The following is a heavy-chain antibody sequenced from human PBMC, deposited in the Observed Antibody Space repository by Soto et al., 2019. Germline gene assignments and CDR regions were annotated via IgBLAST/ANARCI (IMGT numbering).Heavy chain of an antibody. CDR1: GYTFTGYY. J-gene: IGHJ6*02. CDR3: ARNQFQIYPHSLWSSYYYYGMDV. V-gene: IGHV1-2*04. Sequence: QVQLVQSGAEVKKPGASVKVSCKASGYTFTGYYMHWVRQAPGQGLEWMGWINPNSGGTNYAQKFQGWVTMTRDTSISTAYMELSRLRSDDTAVHYCARNQFQIYPHSLWSSYYYYGMDVWGQGTTVTVSS. CDR2: INPNSGGT. D-gene: IGHD3-10*01.